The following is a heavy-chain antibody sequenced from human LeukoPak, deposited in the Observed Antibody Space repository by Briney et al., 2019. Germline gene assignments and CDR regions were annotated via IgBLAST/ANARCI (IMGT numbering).Heavy chain of an antibody. J-gene: IGHJ4*02. CDR2: FDPADGEP. CDR3: ATEVVGYGDVHYFDS. CDR1: GHTLTEVS. V-gene: IGHV1-24*01. Sequence: ASVKLSCKISGHTLTEVSMHWVRQAPGKGLEWMGGFDPADGEPIYAQKFQGRVTMSEDTSTDTAYMDLSSLRSEDTAVYYCATEVVGYGDVHYFDSWGQGTLVTVSS. D-gene: IGHD4-17*01.